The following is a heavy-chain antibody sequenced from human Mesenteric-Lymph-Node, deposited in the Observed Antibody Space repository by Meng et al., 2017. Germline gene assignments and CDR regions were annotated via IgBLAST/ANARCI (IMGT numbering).Heavy chain of an antibody. Sequence: SETLSLTCAVSGYSISSGYFWGWIRQPPGKGLEWIGEINHSGSTNYNPSLKSRVTISVDTSKNQFSLKLSSVTAADTAVYYCARDLAGGRGTPIKGESGYWGQGTLVTVSS. D-gene: IGHD3-10*01. CDR1: GYSISSGYF. CDR2: INHSGST. V-gene: IGHV4-38-2*02. J-gene: IGHJ4*02. CDR3: ARDLAGGRGTPIKGESGY.